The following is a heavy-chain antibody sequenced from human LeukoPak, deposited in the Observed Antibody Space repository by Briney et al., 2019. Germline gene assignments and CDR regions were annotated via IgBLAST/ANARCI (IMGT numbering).Heavy chain of an antibody. V-gene: IGHV4-4*03. D-gene: IGHD3-16*01. Sequence: KPPGPLSLPGVVPGDPSPVGKGGGWVPHPPEKGLRGIGEIYHSGTTNYNPSLKSRVTISVDKSKNQFSLNLSSVTAADTAVYYCASGSHAVTTHFDYWGQGTLVTVSS. CDR2: IYHSGTT. CDR3: ASGSHAVTTHFDY. J-gene: IGHJ4*02. CDR1: GDPSPVGKG.